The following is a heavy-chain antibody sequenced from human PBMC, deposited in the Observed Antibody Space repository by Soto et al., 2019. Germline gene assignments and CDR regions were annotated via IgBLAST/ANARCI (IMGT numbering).Heavy chain of an antibody. CDR2: INPSGGST. D-gene: IGHD1-26*01. V-gene: IGHV1-46*01. CDR1: GYTFTSYY. Sequence: QVQLVQSGAEVKKPGASVKVSCKASGYTFTSYYMHWVRQAPGQGLEWMGIINPSGGSTSYAQKCQGRVTMTKDTSTSTVYMELSSLRSEDTAVYYCARAMWELLGRDYFQHWGQGTLVTVSS. CDR3: ARAMWELLGRDYFQH. J-gene: IGHJ1*01.